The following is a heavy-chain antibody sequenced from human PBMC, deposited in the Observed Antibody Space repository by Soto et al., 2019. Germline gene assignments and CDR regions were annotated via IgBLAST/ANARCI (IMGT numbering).Heavy chain of an antibody. CDR3: AKGGQQWLVTSDFNY. V-gene: IGHV3-30*18. J-gene: IGHJ4*02. CDR2: VSHDGRNT. D-gene: IGHD6-19*01. CDR1: GFTFSDYA. Sequence: VQLVESGGGVVQPGRSLRLSCAASGFTFSDYAMHWVRQAPGKGLEWVAVVSHDGRNTHYADSVKGRLTISRNSFKNTVSLEMHSLRAKDTAVYYCAKGGQQWLVTSDFNYWGQGALVTGSS.